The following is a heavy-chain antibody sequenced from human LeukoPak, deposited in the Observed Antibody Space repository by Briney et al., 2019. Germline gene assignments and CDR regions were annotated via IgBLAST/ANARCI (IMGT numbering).Heavy chain of an antibody. CDR2: IYYSGST. Sequence: PSETLSLTCTVSGGSLSSYYWSWIRQPPGKGLEWIGYIYYSGSTNYNPSLKSRVTISIETSKNQFSLKLSSVTAADTAVYYCARDSDGFDPWGQGTLVTVSS. CDR1: GGSLSSYY. D-gene: IGHD1-26*01. V-gene: IGHV4-59*12. J-gene: IGHJ5*02. CDR3: ARDSDGFDP.